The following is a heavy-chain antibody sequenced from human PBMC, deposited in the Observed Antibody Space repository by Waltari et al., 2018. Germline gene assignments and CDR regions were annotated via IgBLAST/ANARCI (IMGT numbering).Heavy chain of an antibody. CDR1: GFPFSSYA. Sequence: EVQLLESGGGLVQPGGSLRLSCAASGFPFSSYAMRWVRQAPGKGLEWVSAISGSGGSTYYADSVKGRFTISRDNSKNTLYLQMNSLRAEDTAVYYCAKDLRAYGGLTDYWGQGTLVTVSS. CDR3: AKDLRAYGGLTDY. J-gene: IGHJ4*02. V-gene: IGHV3-23*01. D-gene: IGHD4-17*01. CDR2: ISGSGGST.